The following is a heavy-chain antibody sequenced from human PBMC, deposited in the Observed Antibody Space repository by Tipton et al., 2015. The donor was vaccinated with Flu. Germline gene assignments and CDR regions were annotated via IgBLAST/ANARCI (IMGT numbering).Heavy chain of an antibody. Sequence: SLRLSCAASGFTFSSYAMSWVRQAPGKGLEWVSAISGSGGSTYYADSVKGRFTISRDNSKNTLYLQMNSLRAEDTALYYCAKAGGIAVARWFDPWGQGTLVTVSS. CDR3: AKAGGIAVARWFDP. V-gene: IGHV3-23*01. J-gene: IGHJ5*02. D-gene: IGHD6-19*01. CDR2: ISGSGGST. CDR1: GFTFSSYA.